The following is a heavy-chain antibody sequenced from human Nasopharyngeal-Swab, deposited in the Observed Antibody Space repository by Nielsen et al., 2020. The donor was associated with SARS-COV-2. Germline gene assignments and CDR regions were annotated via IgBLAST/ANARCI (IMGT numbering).Heavy chain of an antibody. CDR1: GYTFTSYY. J-gene: IGHJ6*02. D-gene: IGHD5-18*01. CDR3: ARLTAMVNRGDYYYGMDV. CDR2: INPSGGST. V-gene: IGHV1-46*01. Sequence: ASVMVSCNASGYTFTSYYMHWVRHAPAQGLEWMGIINPSGGSTSYAQKFQGRVTINRDTSTSTVYMELISLRSEDTAVYYCARLTAMVNRGDYYYGMDVWGQGTTVTVSS.